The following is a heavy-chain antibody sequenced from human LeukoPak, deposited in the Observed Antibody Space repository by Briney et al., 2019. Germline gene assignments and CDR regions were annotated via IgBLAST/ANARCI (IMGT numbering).Heavy chain of an antibody. CDR3: ARGSFGYYDSSGYSSGLFVY. CDR1: GGTFSGYY. D-gene: IGHD3-22*01. Sequence: PSETLSLTCAVYGGTFSGYYWSWIRQPRWRGLAWIGEINHIGSTNYNPSLKSRVTISVDTSKNQSSLKLSSVTAADTAVYYCARGSFGYYDSSGYSSGLFVYWGQGTLVTVSS. J-gene: IGHJ4*02. CDR2: INHIGST. V-gene: IGHV4-34*01.